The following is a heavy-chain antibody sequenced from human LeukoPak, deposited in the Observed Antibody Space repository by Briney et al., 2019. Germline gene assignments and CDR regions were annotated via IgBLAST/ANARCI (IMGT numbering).Heavy chain of an antibody. J-gene: IGHJ4*01. V-gene: IGHV4-39*07. CDR3: ARDSGYYSGYERIFDY. CDR1: GGSISSSIYY. D-gene: IGHD5-12*01. CDR2: IYTSGST. Sequence: TSETLSLTCTVSGGSISSSIYYWGWIRQSPGKGLEWIGRIYTSGSTNYNPSLRSRVTMSIDTSKNQFSLKLSSVTAADTAVYYCARDSGYYSGYERIFDYWGHGTLVTVSS.